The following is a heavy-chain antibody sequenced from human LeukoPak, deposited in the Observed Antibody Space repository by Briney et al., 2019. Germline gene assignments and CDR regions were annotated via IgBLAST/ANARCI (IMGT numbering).Heavy chain of an antibody. CDR2: IEGDGSGT. Sequence: GALRLSCAASGFTFSSYGMSWVRQAPGKGLEWVSSIEGDGSGTYYTDSARGRFIVSRDNSKNTLFLQMDRLRAEDAAVYYCAKDSVSQNGIFDPFDIWGQGTLVTVSS. D-gene: IGHD2-15*01. CDR3: AKDSVSQNGIFDPFDI. V-gene: IGHV3-23*03. CDR1: GFTFSSYG. J-gene: IGHJ3*02.